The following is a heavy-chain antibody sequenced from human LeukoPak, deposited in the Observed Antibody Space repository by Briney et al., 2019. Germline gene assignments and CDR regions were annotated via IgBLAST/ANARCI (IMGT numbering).Heavy chain of an antibody. CDR1: GFTFSAYW. D-gene: IGHD3-16*01. Sequence: GGSLRLSCAASGFTFSAYWMHWVRQAPGKGLVWVSRINSDGFSITYADSVKGRFTISRDNAKNTLYLQMNSLRAEDTAVYYCARFYGGSAFGIWGQGTMVTVSS. CDR2: INSDGFSI. CDR3: ARFYGGSAFGI. V-gene: IGHV3-74*01. J-gene: IGHJ3*02.